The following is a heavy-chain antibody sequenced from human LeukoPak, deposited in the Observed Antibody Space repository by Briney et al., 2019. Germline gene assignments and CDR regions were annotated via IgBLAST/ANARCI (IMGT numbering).Heavy chain of an antibody. V-gene: IGHV3-23*01. CDR2: ISNNGGYT. CDR3: AKQLGYCSDGSCYFPY. J-gene: IGHJ4*02. Sequence: GGSLRLSCGASAFTFSNYAMSWVRQAPGKGLEWVSAISNNGGYTYYADSVQGRFTISRDNSKSTLCLQMNSLRAEDTAVYYCAKQLGYCSDGSCYFPYWGQGTLVTVSS. CDR1: AFTFSNYA. D-gene: IGHD2-15*01.